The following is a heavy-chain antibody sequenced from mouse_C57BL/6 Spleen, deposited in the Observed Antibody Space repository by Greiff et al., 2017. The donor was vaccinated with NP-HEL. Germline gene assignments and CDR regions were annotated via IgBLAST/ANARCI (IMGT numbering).Heavy chain of an antibody. CDR2: IDPEDGDT. J-gene: IGHJ4*01. V-gene: IGHV14-1*01. Sequence: EVQLQQSGAELVRPGASVKLSCTASGFNIKDYYMHWVKQRPEQGLEWIGRIDPEDGDTEYAPKFQGKATMTADTSSNTAYLQLSSLTSEDTAVYYCTTWYYGSSYEDYYAMDYWGQGTSVTVSS. CDR1: GFNIKDYY. D-gene: IGHD1-1*01. CDR3: TTWYYGSSYEDYYAMDY.